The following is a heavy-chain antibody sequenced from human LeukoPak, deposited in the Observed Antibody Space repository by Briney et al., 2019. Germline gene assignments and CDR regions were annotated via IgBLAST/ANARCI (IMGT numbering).Heavy chain of an antibody. J-gene: IGHJ4*02. D-gene: IGHD5-12*01. CDR2: FAPENGET. Sequence: ASVKVSCKVSGYSLSELSMHWVRQAPGKGLEWVGGFAPENGETISAQKFQGRVTLTEDTSTDTTYMEMGSLKSEDTAVYYCVVTRVASLFDFWGQGTLVTVSS. V-gene: IGHV1-24*01. CDR1: GYSLSELS. CDR3: VVTRVASLFDF.